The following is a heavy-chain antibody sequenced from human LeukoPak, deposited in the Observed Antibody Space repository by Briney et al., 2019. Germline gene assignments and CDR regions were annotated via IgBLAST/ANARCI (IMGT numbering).Heavy chain of an antibody. CDR2: ISSSGITI. D-gene: IGHD5-12*01. V-gene: IGHV3-11*04. CDR1: GFTFSDYY. CDR3: ARAVGYSGFSDY. Sequence: GGSLRLSCAASGFTFSDYYMTWIRQAPGKGLEWVSYISSSGITIYYADSVRGRFTISRDNAKNSLYLQMNSLRAEDTAVYYCARAVGYSGFSDYWGQGTLVTVSS. J-gene: IGHJ4*02.